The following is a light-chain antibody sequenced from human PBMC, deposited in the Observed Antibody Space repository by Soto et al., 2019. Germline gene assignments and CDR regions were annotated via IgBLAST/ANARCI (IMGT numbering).Light chain of an antibody. J-gene: IGKJ5*01. CDR3: QQYNNWPAIT. CDR1: QSVSSN. Sequence: EIVMTQSPATLSVSPGERATLSRRASQSVSSNLAWYQQKPGQAPRLLIYGASTRATGIPARFSGSGSGTEFTLTITSLQSEDFAVYYCQQYNNWPAITFGQGTRLENK. V-gene: IGKV3D-15*01. CDR2: GAS.